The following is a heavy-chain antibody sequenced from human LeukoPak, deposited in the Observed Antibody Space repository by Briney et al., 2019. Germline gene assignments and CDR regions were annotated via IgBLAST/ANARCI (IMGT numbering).Heavy chain of an antibody. CDR1: GFTFDDYG. CDR2: INHSGST. V-gene: IGHV4-34*01. CDR3: ARGAITGTISYFDY. Sequence: GSLRLSCAASGFTFDDYGMSWIRQPPGKGLEWIGEINHSGSTNYNPSLKSRVTISVDTSKNQFSLKLSSVTAADTAVYYCARGAITGTISYFDYWGQGTLVTVSS. J-gene: IGHJ4*02. D-gene: IGHD1-7*01.